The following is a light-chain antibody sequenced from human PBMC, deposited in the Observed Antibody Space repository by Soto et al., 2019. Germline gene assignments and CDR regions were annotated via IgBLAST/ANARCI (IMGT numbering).Light chain of an antibody. V-gene: IGKV3-20*01. CDR2: GAS. Sequence: EIVLTQSPGTLSLSPGEGATLSCRASQSVSNRYLAWYQKKPGQAPRLLIYGASSRATGIPNRFSGSGSGADFTLTISRLEPEDFAVYYCQQYDNSPITFGQGTRLDSK. CDR3: QQYDNSPIT. J-gene: IGKJ5*01. CDR1: QSVSNRY.